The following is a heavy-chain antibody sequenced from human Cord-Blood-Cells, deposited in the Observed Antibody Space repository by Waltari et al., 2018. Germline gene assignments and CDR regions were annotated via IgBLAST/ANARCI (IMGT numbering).Heavy chain of an antibody. CDR1: GFTFSSYS. J-gene: IGHJ6*02. CDR3: ARAVGSYYYYYGMDV. Sequence: EVQLVESGGDLVKPGGSLRLSCAASGFTFSSYSMNWVRQAPGKGLEWVSSISSSSYIYYADSVKGRFTISRDNAKNSLYLQMNSLRAEDTAVYYCARAVGSYYYYYGMDVWGQGP. CDR2: ISSSSYI. D-gene: IGHD1-26*01. V-gene: IGHV3-21*01.